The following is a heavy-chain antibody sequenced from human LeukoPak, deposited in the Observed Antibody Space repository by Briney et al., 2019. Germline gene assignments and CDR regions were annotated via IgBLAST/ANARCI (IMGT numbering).Heavy chain of an antibody. J-gene: IGHJ5*02. CDR2: MDPNRGNT. V-gene: IGHV1-8*01. CDR1: GYTFGSSH. D-gene: IGHD1-1*01. CDR3: TRTIAGTGTLYP. Sequence: ASVKVSCKASGYTFGSSHINWVRQSTGQGLEWMGWMDPNRGNTGYAQKFQGRVTMTRNTSISTAYMELSSLRSEDTALYYCTRTIAGTGTLYPWGQGTQVIVSS.